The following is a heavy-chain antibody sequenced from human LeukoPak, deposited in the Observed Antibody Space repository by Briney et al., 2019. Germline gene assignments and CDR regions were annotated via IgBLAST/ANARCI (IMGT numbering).Heavy chain of an antibody. Sequence: GGSLRLSCAASGFSFDDYGMHWVRQAPGKGLEWVSLISGDGVNTFYADSVKGRFTISRDNSKNPLYMQVNSLRTEDTALYYCAKERFRDSGYDSSFEYWGQGTLVTVSS. CDR3: AKERFRDSGYDSSFEY. CDR1: GFSFDDYG. D-gene: IGHD5-12*01. V-gene: IGHV3-43*02. J-gene: IGHJ4*02. CDR2: ISGDGVNT.